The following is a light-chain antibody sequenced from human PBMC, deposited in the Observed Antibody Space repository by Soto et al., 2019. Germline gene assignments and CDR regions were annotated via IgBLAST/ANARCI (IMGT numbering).Light chain of an antibody. CDR3: SSFTSSSTLV. J-gene: IGLJ2*01. CDR2: EVT. Sequence: QSALTQPASVSGSPGQSITISCTGTRSDVGIYKYVSWYQQHPGKAPNLMIYEVTNRPSGVSDRFSGSKSGNTASLTISGLQAEDEADYYCSSFTSSSTLVFGGGTKVTVL. V-gene: IGLV2-14*01. CDR1: RSDVGIYKY.